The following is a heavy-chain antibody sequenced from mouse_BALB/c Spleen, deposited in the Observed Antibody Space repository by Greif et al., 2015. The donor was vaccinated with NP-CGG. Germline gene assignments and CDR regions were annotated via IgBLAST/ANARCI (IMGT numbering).Heavy chain of an antibody. CDR1: GFTFSDYY. CDR3: ARDYFDY. V-gene: IGHV5-4*02. Sequence: EVKLVESGGGLVKPGGSLKLSCAASGFTFSDYYMYWVRQTPEKRLEWVATISDGGSYTYYPDSVKGRFTISRDNAKNNLYLQMSSLKSEDTAMYYCARDYFDYWGQGTTLTVSP. CDR2: ISDGGSYT. J-gene: IGHJ2*01.